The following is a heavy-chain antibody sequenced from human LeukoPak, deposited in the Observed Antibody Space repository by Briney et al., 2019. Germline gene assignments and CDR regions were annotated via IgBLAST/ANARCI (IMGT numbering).Heavy chain of an antibody. CDR2: ISSSDSRI. D-gene: IGHD3-10*01. Sequence: GGSLRLSCAASGFPFSDYDMSWIRQAPGKGLEWVSYISSSDSRIYYADSVKDRFTISRDITKNSLYLQMHSLRVEDTAVYYCARENYYGSGSSPGEFDYWGQGTLVTVSS. J-gene: IGHJ4*02. CDR3: ARENYYGSGSSPGEFDY. CDR1: GFPFSDYD. V-gene: IGHV3-11*01.